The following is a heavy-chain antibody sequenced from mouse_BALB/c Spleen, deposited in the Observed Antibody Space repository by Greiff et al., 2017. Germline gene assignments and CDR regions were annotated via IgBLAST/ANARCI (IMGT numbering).Heavy chain of an antibody. CDR2: ISSGGSYT. V-gene: IGHV5-9-4*01. Sequence: EVKLVESGGGLVKPGGSLKLSCAASGFTFSSYAMSWVRQSPEKRLEWVAEISSGGSYTYYPDTVTGRFTISRDNAKNTLYLEMSSLRSEDTAMYYCARGYYGSSYPFAYWGQGTLVTVSA. CDR3: ARGYYGSSYPFAY. CDR1: GFTFSSYA. J-gene: IGHJ3*01. D-gene: IGHD1-1*01.